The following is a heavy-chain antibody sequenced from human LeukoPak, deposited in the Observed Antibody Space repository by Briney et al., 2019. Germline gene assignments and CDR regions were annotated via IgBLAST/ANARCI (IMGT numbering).Heavy chain of an antibody. V-gene: IGHV3-23*01. Sequence: PGGSLRLSCAASGFTFSSYAMTWVRQAPGKGLEWASTIRATAGTTYYEDSVKGRFTISRDNSKNTQWLQMNSLRVEDTAVYYYTKGGYTTYFDYWGQGTLVTVSS. CDR2: IRATAGTT. J-gene: IGHJ4*02. CDR1: GFTFSSYA. D-gene: IGHD6-13*01. CDR3: TKGGYTTYFDY.